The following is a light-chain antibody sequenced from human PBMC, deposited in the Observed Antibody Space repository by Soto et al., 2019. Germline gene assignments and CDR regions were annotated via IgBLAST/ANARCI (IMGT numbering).Light chain of an antibody. J-gene: IGKJ4*01. CDR3: LQDYTYPRT. CDR1: QAIRND. Sequence: IQLTQSPSSLSASVGDRVTITCRASQAIRNDLVWFQQKPGKAPILLIYAASTLQSGVPSRFSGSGSGTDFTLTISSLQAEDFATYYCLQDYTYPRTFGGGTKVEIK. CDR2: AAS. V-gene: IGKV1-6*01.